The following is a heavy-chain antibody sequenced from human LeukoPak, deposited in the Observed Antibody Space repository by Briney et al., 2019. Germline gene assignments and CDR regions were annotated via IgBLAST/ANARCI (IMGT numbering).Heavy chain of an antibody. J-gene: IGHJ4*02. D-gene: IGHD3-9*01. CDR3: ARDKTGTWGPDY. Sequence: PGGSLRLSCAASGFTFNTYEMNWVRQAPGKGLEWVANIQKDGSDKYYVDSVKGRFTISRDNAKNSVYLQMNSLRAEDTAVYYCARDKTGTWGPDYWGQGTLVTVSS. V-gene: IGHV3-7*01. CDR2: IQKDGSDK. CDR1: GFTFNTYE.